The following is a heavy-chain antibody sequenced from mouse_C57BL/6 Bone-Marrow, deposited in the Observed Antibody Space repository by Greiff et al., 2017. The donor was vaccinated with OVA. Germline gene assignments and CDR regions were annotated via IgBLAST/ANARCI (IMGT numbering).Heavy chain of an antibody. CDR1: GYTFTSYG. J-gene: IGHJ2*01. CDR2: IYPRSGNT. D-gene: IGHD1-1*01. CDR3: ARGRATTVVGENFDY. V-gene: IGHV1-81*01. Sequence: VKLVESGAELARPGASVKLSCKASGYTFTSYGISWVKQRTGQGLEWIGEIYPRSGNTYYNEKFKGKATLTADKSSSTAYMELRSLTSEDSAVYFCARGRATTVVGENFDYWGQGTTLTVSS.